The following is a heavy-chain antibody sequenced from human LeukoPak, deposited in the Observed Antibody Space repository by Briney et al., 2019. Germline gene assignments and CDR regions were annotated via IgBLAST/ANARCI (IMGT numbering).Heavy chain of an antibody. J-gene: IGHJ6*03. D-gene: IGHD6-19*01. CDR2: IYTSGST. V-gene: IGHV4-4*07. CDR3: ARDKQWLKGAFDYYYYMDV. CDR1: GGSISSYY. Sequence: SETLSLTCTVSGGSISSYYWGWIRQPAGQGLEWIGRIYTSGSTNYNPSLKSRVTMSVDTSKNQFSLKLSSVTAADTAVYYCARDKQWLKGAFDYYYYMDVWGKGTTVTISS.